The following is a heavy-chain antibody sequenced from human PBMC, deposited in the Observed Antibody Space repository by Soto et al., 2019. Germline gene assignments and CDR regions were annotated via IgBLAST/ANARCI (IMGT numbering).Heavy chain of an antibody. J-gene: IGHJ4*02. CDR1: GGTFSSYT. CDR3: ARVREVSGSSRRRTENFDY. V-gene: IGHV1-69*02. D-gene: IGHD3-10*01. CDR2: IIPILGIA. Sequence: QVQLVQSGAEVKKPGSSVKVSCKASGGTFSSYTISWVRQAPGQGLEWMGRIIPILGIANYAQKFQGRVTITADKSTSTAYMELSSLRSEDTAVYYCARVREVSGSSRRRTENFDYWGQGTLVTVSS.